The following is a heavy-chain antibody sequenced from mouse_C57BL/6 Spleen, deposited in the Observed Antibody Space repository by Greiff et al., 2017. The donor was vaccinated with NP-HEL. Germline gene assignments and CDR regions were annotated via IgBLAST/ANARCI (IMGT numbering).Heavy chain of an antibody. V-gene: IGHV1-61*01. CDR2: IYPSDSET. J-gene: IGHJ1*03. D-gene: IGHD1-1*01. CDR3: ARGYGSSPTWYFDV. CDR1: GYTFTSYW. Sequence: QVQLQQPGAELVRPGSSVKLSCKASGYTFTSYWMDWVKQRPGQGLEWIGNIYPSDSETHYNQKFKDKATLTVDKSSSTAYMQLSSLTSEDSAVYYCARGYGSSPTWYFDVWGTGTTVTVSS.